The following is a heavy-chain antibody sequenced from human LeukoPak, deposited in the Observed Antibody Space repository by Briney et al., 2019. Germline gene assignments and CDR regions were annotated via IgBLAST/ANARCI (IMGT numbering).Heavy chain of an antibody. CDR2: MNPNSGNT. Sequence: ASEKVSCKASGYTFTSYDINWVRQATGQGLEWMGWMNPNSGNTGYAQKFQGRVTMTRNTSISTAYMELSSLRSEDTAVYYCARGHRYDSSVGYWGQGTLVTVSS. CDR1: GYTFTSYD. D-gene: IGHD3-22*01. V-gene: IGHV1-8*01. CDR3: ARGHRYDSSVGY. J-gene: IGHJ4*02.